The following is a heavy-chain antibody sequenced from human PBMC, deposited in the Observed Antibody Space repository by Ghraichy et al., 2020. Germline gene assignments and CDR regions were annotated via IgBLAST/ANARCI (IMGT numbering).Heavy chain of an antibody. D-gene: IGHD5-12*01. CDR1: GFTFSSYG. V-gene: IGHV3-33*01. J-gene: IGHJ4*02. CDR3: AREGTYSGYDYFDY. Sequence: GGSLRLSCAASGFTFSSYGMHWVRQAPGKGLEWVAVIWYDGSNKYYADSVKGRFTISRDNSKNTLYLQMNSLRAEDTAVYYCAREGTYSGYDYFDYWGQGTLVTVSS. CDR2: IWYDGSNK.